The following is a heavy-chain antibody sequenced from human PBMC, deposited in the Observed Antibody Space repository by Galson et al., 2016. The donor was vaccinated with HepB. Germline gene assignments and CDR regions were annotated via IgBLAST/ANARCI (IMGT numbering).Heavy chain of an antibody. CDR3: ARGGRHCSGASCYYYYGMDV. CDR2: IKQDGSEK. V-gene: IGHV3-7*01. Sequence: SLRLSCAVSGFSFSNYWMSWVRQAPGKGLEWVANIKQDGSEKYYVESVKGRFSISRDSVENSLYLQMNSLRAEDTAVYHCARGGRHCSGASCYYYYGMDVWGQGTTVTVSS. CDR1: GFSFSNYW. D-gene: IGHD2-15*01. J-gene: IGHJ6*02.